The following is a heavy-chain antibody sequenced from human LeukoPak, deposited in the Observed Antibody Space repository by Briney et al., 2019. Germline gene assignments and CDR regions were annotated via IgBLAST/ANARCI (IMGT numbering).Heavy chain of an antibody. D-gene: IGHD1-1*01. Sequence: GGSLRLSCAASGFGFSSYWMTWVRQAPGKGLEWVANIKPDGSEEYYVDSVKGRFSISRDNAKNSLYLQMNSLRGEDTAVYYCATHYDWTFDCWGQGTLVTVSS. CDR2: IKPDGSEE. V-gene: IGHV3-7*01. CDR1: GFGFSSYW. J-gene: IGHJ4*02. CDR3: ATHYDWTFDC.